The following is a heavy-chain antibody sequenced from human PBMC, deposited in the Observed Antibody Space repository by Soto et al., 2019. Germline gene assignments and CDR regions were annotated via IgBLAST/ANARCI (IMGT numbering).Heavy chain of an antibody. CDR3: ARLVVVASSSSLYQGFFDF. J-gene: IGHJ4*02. D-gene: IGHD2-15*01. CDR1: GGSISSSNYY. V-gene: IGHV4-39*01. CDR2: IYYSGST. Sequence: SETLSLTCTVSGGSISSSNYYWGWIRQPPGKGMEWIGTIYYSGSTYYNPSLKSRVTISVDTSKNQFSLSLISVTAADTAVYYCARLVVVASSSSLYQGFFDFWGQGTLVTVSS.